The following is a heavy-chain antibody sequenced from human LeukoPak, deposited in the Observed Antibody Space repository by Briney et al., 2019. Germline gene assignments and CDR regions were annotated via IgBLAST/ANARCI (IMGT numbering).Heavy chain of an antibody. CDR1: GGSISSGGYY. J-gene: IGHJ4*02. D-gene: IGHD1-26*01. V-gene: IGHV4-30-2*01. Sequence: SQTLSLACTVSGGSISSGGYYWSWIRQPPGKGLEWIGYIYHSGSTYYNPSLKSRVTISVDRSKNQFSLKLSSVTAADTAVYYCARRPLIVGATEDYWGQGTLVTVSS. CDR3: ARRPLIVGATEDY. CDR2: IYHSGST.